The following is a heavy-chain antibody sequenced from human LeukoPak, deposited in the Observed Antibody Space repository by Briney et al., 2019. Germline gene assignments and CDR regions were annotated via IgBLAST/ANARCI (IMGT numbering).Heavy chain of an antibody. D-gene: IGHD3-22*01. CDR1: GGSFSGYY. Sequence: PSETLSPTCAVYGGSFSGYYWSWIRQPPGKGLEWIGEINHSGSTNYNPSLKSRVTISVDTSKNQFSLKLSSVTAADTAVYYCARTAPLNYYDSSGYYYRPKYYFDYWGQGTLVTVSS. J-gene: IGHJ4*02. V-gene: IGHV4-34*01. CDR2: INHSGST. CDR3: ARTAPLNYYDSSGYYYRPKYYFDY.